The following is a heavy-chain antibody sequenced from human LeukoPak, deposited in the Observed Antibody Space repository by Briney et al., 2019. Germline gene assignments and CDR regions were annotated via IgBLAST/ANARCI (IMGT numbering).Heavy chain of an antibody. V-gene: IGHV4-39*01. CDR2: IYYGGST. CDR3: ATQGSRITIFGVVLDAFDI. Sequence: PSETLSLTCTVSGGSISSYYWGWIRQPPGKGLAWIGSIYYGGSTYYDPSLKSRVTISVDTSKNQFSLKLSSVTAADTAVYYCATQGSRITIFGVVLDAFDIWGQGTMVTVSS. J-gene: IGHJ3*02. D-gene: IGHD3-3*01. CDR1: GGSISSYY.